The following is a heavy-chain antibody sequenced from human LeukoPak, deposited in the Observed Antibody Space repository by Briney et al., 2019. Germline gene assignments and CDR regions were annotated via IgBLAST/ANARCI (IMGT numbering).Heavy chain of an antibody. J-gene: IGHJ4*02. Sequence: PSETLSLTCTVSGGSISSGGYYWSWIRQHPGKGLEWIGYIYYSGSTYYNPSLKSRVTISVDTSKNQFSLKLSSVTAAGTAVYYCARYYGASPRLGDTMVRYSDYWGQGTLVTVSS. D-gene: IGHD3-10*01. CDR1: GGSISSGGYY. V-gene: IGHV4-31*03. CDR3: ARYYGASPRLGDTMVRYSDY. CDR2: IYYSGST.